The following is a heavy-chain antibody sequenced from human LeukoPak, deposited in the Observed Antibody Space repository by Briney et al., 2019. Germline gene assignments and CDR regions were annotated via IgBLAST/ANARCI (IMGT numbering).Heavy chain of an antibody. CDR2: ISYDGSEK. CDR3: AREGSSGYYPS. CDR1: GFTFSSYP. V-gene: IGHV3-30-3*01. Sequence: PGGSLRLSCAASGFTFSSYPMHWVRQAPGKGLEWVAVISYDGSEKHYADPVKGRSTISRDNSKNTLYLQMNSLRAEDTAVYYCAREGSSGYYPSWGQGILVTVSS. D-gene: IGHD3-22*01. J-gene: IGHJ4*02.